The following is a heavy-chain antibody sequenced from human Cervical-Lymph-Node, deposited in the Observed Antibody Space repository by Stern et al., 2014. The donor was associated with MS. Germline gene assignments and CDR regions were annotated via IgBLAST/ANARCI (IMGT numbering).Heavy chain of an antibody. CDR2: ISPVFGTT. CDR1: GGTFSAME. J-gene: IGHJ5*02. Sequence: VQLVESGAEVKTPGSSMMVSCEASGGTFSAMEISWVRQAPGQGLEWLGGISPVFGTTNYAPKVQGRVTIVADESTNTVNMELTSLRSVDTAVYYCVRDQGGIAASWGQGTLVIVSS. CDR3: VRDQGGIAAS. V-gene: IGHV1-69*01. D-gene: IGHD6-13*01.